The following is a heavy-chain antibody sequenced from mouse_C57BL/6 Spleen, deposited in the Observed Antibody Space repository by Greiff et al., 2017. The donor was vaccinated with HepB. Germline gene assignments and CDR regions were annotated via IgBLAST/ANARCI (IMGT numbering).Heavy chain of an antibody. CDR3: ARYPITTVDYFDY. J-gene: IGHJ2*01. CDR1: GYTFTSYG. D-gene: IGHD1-1*01. CDR2: IYPRSGNT. V-gene: IGHV1-81*01. Sequence: QVQLQQSGAELARPGASVKLSCKASGYTFTSYGISWVKQRTGQGLEWIGEIYPRSGNTYSNEKFKGKATLTADKSSSTAYMERRSLTSEDSAVYFCARYPITTVDYFDYWGQGTTLTVSS.